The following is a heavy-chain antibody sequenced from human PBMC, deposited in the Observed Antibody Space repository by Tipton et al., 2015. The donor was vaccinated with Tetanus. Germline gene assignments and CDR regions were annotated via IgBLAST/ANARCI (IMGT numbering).Heavy chain of an antibody. D-gene: IGHD3-16*01. Sequence: TLSLTCTVSGGSITSNYWTWIRQPAGKGLEWIGRIYAPGITNYNPSLKSRVSMSVDTSKNQFSLRLSSVTAADTAVYYCARSGGRRYAFDIWGQGTMVTVSS. CDR3: ARSGGRRYAFDI. CDR1: GGSITSNY. J-gene: IGHJ3*02. CDR2: IYAPGIT. V-gene: IGHV4-4*07.